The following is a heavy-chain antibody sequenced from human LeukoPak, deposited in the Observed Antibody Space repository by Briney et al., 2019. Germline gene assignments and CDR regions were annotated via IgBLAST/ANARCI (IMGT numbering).Heavy chain of an antibody. CDR2: ISGSGGST. V-gene: IGHV3-23*01. D-gene: IGHD6-13*01. J-gene: IGHJ4*02. CDR1: GFTFSSYG. Sequence: HPGGSLRLSCAASGFTFSSYGMSWVRQAPGKGLEWVSAISGSGGSTYYADSVKGRFTISRDNSKNTLYLQMNSLRAEDTAVYYCAKDVPLAAGTQLNPPFDYWGQGTLVTVSS. CDR3: AKDVPLAAGTQLNPPFDY.